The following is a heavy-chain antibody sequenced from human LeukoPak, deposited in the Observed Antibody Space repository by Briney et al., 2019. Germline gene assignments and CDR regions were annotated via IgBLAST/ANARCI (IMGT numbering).Heavy chain of an antibody. CDR2: IYPGDSGP. CDR3: GMSGDRVPLQDDVFDV. D-gene: IGHD1-26*01. J-gene: IGHJ3*01. V-gene: IGHV5-51*01. Sequence: GESLQISCKVSGYIFTSYCIGWVRQMPGKGLGWVGIIYPGDSGPTYSPSFQGQVTISVDKSINTAYLQWSSLQASDTAMYYCGMSGDRVPLQDDVFDVWGQGAMVTVS. CDR1: GYIFTSYC.